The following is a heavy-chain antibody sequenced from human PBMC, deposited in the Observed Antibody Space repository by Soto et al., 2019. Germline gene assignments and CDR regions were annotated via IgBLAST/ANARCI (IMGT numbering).Heavy chain of an antibody. CDR1: GGSISSSSYY. Sequence: PSETLSLTCTVSGGSISSSSYYWGWLRQPPGKGLEWIGTIYYSGSTYYNPSLKSRVTISVDTSKNQFSLKLSSVTAADTAVYYCARHSQTRGSSWYTYWGQGTLVTVSS. J-gene: IGHJ4*02. CDR3: ARHSQTRGSSWYTY. V-gene: IGHV4-39*01. CDR2: IYYSGST. D-gene: IGHD6-13*01.